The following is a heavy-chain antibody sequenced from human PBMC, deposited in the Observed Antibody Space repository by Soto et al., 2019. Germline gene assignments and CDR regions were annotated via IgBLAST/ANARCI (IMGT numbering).Heavy chain of an antibody. J-gene: IGHJ4*02. CDR2: INPNSGGT. V-gene: IGHV1-2*04. D-gene: IGHD2-2*02. Sequence: ASVKVSCKASGGTFSSYTISWVRQAPGQGLEWMGWINPNSGGTNYAQKFQGWVTMTRDTSISTAYMELSRLRSDDTAVYYCARGVDIVLVPAAIPFDYWGQGTLVTVSS. CDR3: ARGVDIVLVPAAIPFDY. CDR1: GGTFSSYT.